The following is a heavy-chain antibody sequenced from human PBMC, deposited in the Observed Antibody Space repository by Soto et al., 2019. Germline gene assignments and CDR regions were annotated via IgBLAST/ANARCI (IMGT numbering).Heavy chain of an antibody. V-gene: IGHV4-30-4*01. Sequence: SETMSLTCTVSGGSISSGDYYWSWIRQPPGKGLEWIGYIYYSGSTYYNPSLKSRVTISVDTSKNQFSLKLSSVTAADTAVYYCARWGYYDSSGYHPQVDYWGQGTLVTVSS. J-gene: IGHJ4*02. D-gene: IGHD3-22*01. CDR1: GGSISSGDYY. CDR3: ARWGYYDSSGYHPQVDY. CDR2: IYYSGST.